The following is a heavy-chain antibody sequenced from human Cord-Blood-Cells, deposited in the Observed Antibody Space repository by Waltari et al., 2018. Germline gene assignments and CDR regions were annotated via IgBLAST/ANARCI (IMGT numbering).Heavy chain of an antibody. J-gene: IGHJ4*02. CDR1: GGSISSSSYY. D-gene: IGHD3-22*01. CDR2: IYYSGST. Sequence: QLQLQESGPGLVKPSETLSLTCTVSGGSISSSSYYWGWIRQPPGKGLEWIGSIYYSGSTYHTPALRSRFTISVDTSKNQFSLKLSSVTAADTAVYYCARLTYDSSGYFIDYWGQGTLVTVSS. V-gene: IGHV4-39*01. CDR3: ARLTYDSSGYFIDY.